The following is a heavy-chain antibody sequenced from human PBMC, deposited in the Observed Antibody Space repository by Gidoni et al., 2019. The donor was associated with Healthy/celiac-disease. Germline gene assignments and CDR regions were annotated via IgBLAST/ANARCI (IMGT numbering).Heavy chain of an antibody. Sequence: QVQLQQWGAGLLKPSETLSLTCAVYGGSFSGYYWSWIRQPPGKGLEWIGEINHSGSTNYNPSLKSRVTISVDTSKNQFSLKLSSVTAADTAVYYCARAARRLGLGYYMDVWGKGTTVTVSS. D-gene: IGHD6-25*01. CDR3: ARAARRLGLGYYMDV. CDR1: GGSFSGYY. CDR2: INHSGST. J-gene: IGHJ6*03. V-gene: IGHV4-34*01.